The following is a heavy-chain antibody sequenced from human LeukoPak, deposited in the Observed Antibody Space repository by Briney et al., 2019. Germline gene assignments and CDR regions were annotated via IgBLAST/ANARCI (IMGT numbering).Heavy chain of an antibody. D-gene: IGHD3-3*01. Sequence: GGSLRLSCAASGFTFSSYAMHWVRQAPGKGLEWVAVISYDGSNKYYADSVKGRFTISRDNSKNTLYLQMNSLRAEDTAVYYCARGRVYDFWSGYLDYWGQGTLVTVSS. J-gene: IGHJ4*02. V-gene: IGHV3-30-3*01. CDR1: GFTFSSYA. CDR2: ISYDGSNK. CDR3: ARGRVYDFWSGYLDY.